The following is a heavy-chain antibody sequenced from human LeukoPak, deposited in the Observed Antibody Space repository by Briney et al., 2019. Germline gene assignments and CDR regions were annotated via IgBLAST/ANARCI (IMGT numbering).Heavy chain of an antibody. CDR3: AKLASIAVAGYFDY. CDR2: ISFDGNNI. J-gene: IGHJ4*02. D-gene: IGHD6-19*01. Sequence: GRSLRLSCAASGFTFRSYGMHWVRQAPGKGLEWVAVISFDGNNIYYADSVKGRFTISRDNSKNMLYLQMNSLRAEDTAVFYCAKLASIAVAGYFDYWGQGTLVTVSS. V-gene: IGHV3-30*18. CDR1: GFTFRSYG.